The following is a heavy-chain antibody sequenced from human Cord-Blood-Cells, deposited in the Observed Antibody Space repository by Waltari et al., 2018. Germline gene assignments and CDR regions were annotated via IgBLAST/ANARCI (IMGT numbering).Heavy chain of an antibody. CDR3: ARDPPITMVRGDNFDY. V-gene: IGHV1-2*02. Sequence: QVQLVQSGAEVKKPGASVKVSCKASGYTFTGYYMHWVRQAPGQGLGWVGRINPKGGGTNYAQKFQGRVTMTRDTSISTAYMELSRLRSDDTAVYYCARDPPITMVRGDNFDYWGQGTLVTVSS. CDR2: INPKGGGT. D-gene: IGHD3-10*01. J-gene: IGHJ4*02. CDR1: GYTFTGYY.